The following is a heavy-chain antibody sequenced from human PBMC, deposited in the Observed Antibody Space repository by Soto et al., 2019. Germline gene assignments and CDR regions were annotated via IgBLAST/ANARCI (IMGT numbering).Heavy chain of an antibody. Sequence: VQLQESGPGLVKPSDTLSLTCAVSGYSISSSNWWGWIRQPPGKGLEWIGYIYYSGTTYYNPSLKSXXTXSXXTPKNQFSLKLTSVTAVDTAVYYCARREIQGPIDYWGQGTLVTVSS. CDR1: GYSISSSNW. CDR3: ARREIQGPIDY. CDR2: IYYSGTT. V-gene: IGHV4-28*01. J-gene: IGHJ4*02. D-gene: IGHD1-26*01.